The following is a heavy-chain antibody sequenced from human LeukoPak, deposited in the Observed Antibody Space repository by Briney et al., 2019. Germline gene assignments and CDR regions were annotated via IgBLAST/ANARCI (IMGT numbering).Heavy chain of an antibody. CDR2: IRYDGNNK. J-gene: IGHJ4*02. CDR1: GFTFSSYA. V-gene: IGHV3-30*02. D-gene: IGHD1-14*01. Sequence: GGSLRLSCAASGFTFSSYAMHWVRQAPGKGLEWVAFIRYDGNNKLYADSMKGRFTISRDNSKNTLYLHINSLRAEDTAVYYCVKDNPLDYWGQGTLVIVSS. CDR3: VKDNPLDY.